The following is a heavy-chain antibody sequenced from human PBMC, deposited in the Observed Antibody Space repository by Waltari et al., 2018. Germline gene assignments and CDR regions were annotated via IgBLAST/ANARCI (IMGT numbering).Heavy chain of an antibody. J-gene: IGHJ1*01. V-gene: IGHV3-74*01. CDR1: GFTLSDYW. D-gene: IGHD3-16*01. CDR3: ARVLERSAYPDEYFNH. CDR2: INWAGSVT. Sequence: EVQLVESGGDLVQPGGSLRLSCVASGFTLSDYWMYWVRQAPGKGLVWVSRINWAGSVTSYADAVKGRFTISRDNAKNTLFLQMNSLTAEDTAVYYCARVLERSAYPDEYFNHWGQGTLVSVSP.